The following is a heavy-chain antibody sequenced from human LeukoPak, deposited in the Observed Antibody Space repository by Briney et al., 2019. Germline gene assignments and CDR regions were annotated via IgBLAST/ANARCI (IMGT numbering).Heavy chain of an antibody. CDR1: GFTFSAYW. V-gene: IGHV3-74*01. Sequence: GGSLRLSCAASGFTFSAYWMHWVRQAPGQGLVWVSRTDTEGTSTHYADSVKGRFTVSRDNAKNTVYLQMNSLRAEDTAVYYCARDSYNNVDYWGQGTLVTVSS. CDR3: ARDSYNNVDY. J-gene: IGHJ4*02. CDR2: TDTEGTST. D-gene: IGHD5-24*01.